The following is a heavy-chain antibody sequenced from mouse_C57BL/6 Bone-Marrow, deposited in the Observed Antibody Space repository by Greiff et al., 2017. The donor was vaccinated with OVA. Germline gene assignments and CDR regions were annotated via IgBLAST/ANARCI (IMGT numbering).Heavy chain of an antibody. CDR1: GYTFTSYG. CDR2: IYPRSGYT. CDR3: ARGGSHKVYDCSFDY. Sequence: VQLQQSGAELARPGASVKLSCKASGYTFTSYGISWVKQRTGPGLEWIGAIYPRSGYTYYNEKFKGKDTLTADKSSSTAYMELRSLTSEDSAVYFSARGGSHKVYDCSFDYWGQGTTLTVSS. V-gene: IGHV1-81*01. D-gene: IGHD2-3*01. J-gene: IGHJ2*01.